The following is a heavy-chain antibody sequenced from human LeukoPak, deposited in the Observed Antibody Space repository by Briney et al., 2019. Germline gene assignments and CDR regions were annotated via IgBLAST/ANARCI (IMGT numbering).Heavy chain of an antibody. Sequence: ASVKVSCKASGYTFTSYAMNWVRQAPGQGLEWMGWINTNTGNPTYAQGFTGRFVFSLDTSVSTAYLQISSLKAEDTAVYYCARRSCSGGTCYESRGWFDSWGQGTLVTVSS. J-gene: IGHJ5*01. CDR3: ARRSCSGGTCYESRGWFDS. V-gene: IGHV7-4-1*02. CDR1: GYTFTSYA. CDR2: INTNTGNP. D-gene: IGHD2-15*01.